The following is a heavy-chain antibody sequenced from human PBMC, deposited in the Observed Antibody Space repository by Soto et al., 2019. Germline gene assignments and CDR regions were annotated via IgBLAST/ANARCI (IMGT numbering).Heavy chain of an antibody. CDR2: IRSKANSYAT. J-gene: IGHJ4*02. Sequence: PGGSLRLSCAASGFTFSGSAMHWVRQASGKGLEWVGRIRSKANSYATAYAASVKGRFTTSRDDSKNTAYLQMNSLKTEDTAVYYSTIYSSADSCCWYGWDDVSYYFDYWGQGTLVTVSS. CDR1: GFTFSGSA. CDR3: TIYSSADSCCWYGWDDVSYYFDY. V-gene: IGHV3-73*01. D-gene: IGHD6-19*01.